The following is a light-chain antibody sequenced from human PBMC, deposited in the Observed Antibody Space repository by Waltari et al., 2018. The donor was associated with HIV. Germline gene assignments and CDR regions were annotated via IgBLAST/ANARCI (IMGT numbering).Light chain of an antibody. J-gene: IGLJ3*02. CDR2: LKT. CDR1: TSNLGAGYT. Sequence: QSVLTQPPSVSGAPGQRVTISCPGSTSNLGAGYTVPWYQPFPGTAPKLLIYLKTNRPAGVPDRFSGSKSGTSASLAIAGLQAEDEADYYCQSYDSSLTTWVFGGGTKLTVL. CDR3: QSYDSSLTTWV. V-gene: IGLV1-40*01.